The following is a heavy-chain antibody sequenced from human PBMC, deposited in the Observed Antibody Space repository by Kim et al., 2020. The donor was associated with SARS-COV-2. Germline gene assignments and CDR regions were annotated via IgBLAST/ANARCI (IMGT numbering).Heavy chain of an antibody. J-gene: IGHJ5*02. V-gene: IGHV4-34*01. D-gene: IGHD5-18*01. Sequence: SETLSLTCAVYGGSFSGYYWSWIRQPPGKGLEWIGEINHSGSTNYNPSLKSRVTISVDTSKNQFSLKLSSVTAADTAVYYCARGRGYSDGNWFDPWGQGT. CDR1: GGSFSGYY. CDR2: INHSGST. CDR3: ARGRGYSDGNWFDP.